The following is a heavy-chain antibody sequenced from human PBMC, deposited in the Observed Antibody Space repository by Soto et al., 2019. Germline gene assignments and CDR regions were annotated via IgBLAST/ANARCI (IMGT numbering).Heavy chain of an antibody. CDR2: IYYSGST. J-gene: IGHJ6*02. Sequence: PSETLSLTCTVSGGSISSGDYYWSWIRQPPGKGLEWIGYIYYSGSTYYNPSLKSRVTISVDTSKNQFSLKLSSVTAADTAVYYCAGKSLLRFLEWSTPSMDVWGQGTTVTVSS. D-gene: IGHD3-3*01. V-gene: IGHV4-30-4*01. CDR1: GGSISSGDYY. CDR3: AGKSLLRFLEWSTPSMDV.